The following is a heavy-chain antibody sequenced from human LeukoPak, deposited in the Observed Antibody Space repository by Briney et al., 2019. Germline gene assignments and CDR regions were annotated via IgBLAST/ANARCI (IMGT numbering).Heavy chain of an antibody. CDR2: LSGSGAGT. V-gene: IGHV3-23*01. D-gene: IGHD3-3*01. Sequence: GGSLRLSCAASGFTFSDYALGWFRQAPGRGLEWVATLSGSGAGTYYSDSVQGRFTISRDNSKRTLFLQMNSLRAEDTAFYYCAKAELGVDTFFDYWGQGTLVTVSS. J-gene: IGHJ4*02. CDR3: AKAELGVDTFFDY. CDR1: GFTFSDYA.